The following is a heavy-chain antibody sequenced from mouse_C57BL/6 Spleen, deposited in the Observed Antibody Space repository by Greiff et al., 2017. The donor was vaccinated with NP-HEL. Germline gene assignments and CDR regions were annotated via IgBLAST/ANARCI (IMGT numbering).Heavy chain of an antibody. V-gene: IGHV1-15*01. CDR1: GYTFTDYE. Sequence: QVQLPQSGAELVRPGASVTLSCKASGYTFTDYEMHWVKQTPVHGLEWIGAIDPETGGTAYNQKFKGKAILTADKSSSTAYMELRSLTSEDSAVYYCTRERLDYWGQGTTLTVSS. J-gene: IGHJ2*01. CDR3: TRERLDY. CDR2: IDPETGGT.